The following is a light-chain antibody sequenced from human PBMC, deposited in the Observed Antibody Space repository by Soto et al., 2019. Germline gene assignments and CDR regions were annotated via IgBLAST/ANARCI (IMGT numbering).Light chain of an antibody. CDR1: QGISSY. V-gene: IGKV1-27*01. Sequence: DIQLTQSPSSLSASVGDRVTITCRVSQGISSYLNWYRQKPGKVPKLLIYSASNLQSGVPSRFSSNGSRTEFTLAISGPQPEDVATYYGQRTYYALPCSFDEATKAETK. CDR2: SAS. CDR3: QRTYYALPCS. J-gene: IGKJ1*01.